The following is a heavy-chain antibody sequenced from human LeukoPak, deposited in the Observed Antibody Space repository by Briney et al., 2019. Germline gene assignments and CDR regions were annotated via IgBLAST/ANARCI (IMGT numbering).Heavy chain of an antibody. V-gene: IGHV4-31*03. D-gene: IGHD2/OR15-2a*01. J-gene: IGHJ4*02. CDR2: IYYSGTT. CDR3: ARDRDSTNYFDY. Sequence: SQTLSLTCTVSGGSISSGVYYWSWIRQHPGKGLEWIGSIYYSGTTYYNPSLKSRVTISVDTSKNQFSLKLSSVTAADTAVYYCARDRDSTNYFDYWGQGTLVTVSS. CDR1: GGSISSGVYY.